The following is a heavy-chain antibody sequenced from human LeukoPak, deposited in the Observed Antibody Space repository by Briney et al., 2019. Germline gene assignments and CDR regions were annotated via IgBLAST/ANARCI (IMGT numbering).Heavy chain of an antibody. D-gene: IGHD3-9*01. J-gene: IGHJ4*02. Sequence: GGSLRLSCAASGFTFDDYAMHWVRQAPGKGLEWVSGISWNSGSIGYADSVKGRFTVSRDNAKNSLYLQMNSLRAEDMALYYCAKDDYDILTGLFDYWGQGTLVTVSS. CDR3: AKDDYDILTGLFDY. CDR1: GFTFDDYA. V-gene: IGHV3-9*03. CDR2: ISWNSGSI.